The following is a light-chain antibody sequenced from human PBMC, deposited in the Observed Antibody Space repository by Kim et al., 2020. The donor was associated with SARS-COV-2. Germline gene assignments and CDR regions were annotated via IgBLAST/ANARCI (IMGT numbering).Light chain of an antibody. Sequence: DIVMTQSPDSLAVSLGERATINCKSSQSVLTSSNNKNYLAWYQQKPGQPPKLLIYWASTREFGVPDRFSGSGSGTDFTLTISSLQAEDVAVYYCQQYYSTPLTFGGGTKVDIK. V-gene: IGKV4-1*01. J-gene: IGKJ4*01. CDR3: QQYYSTPLT. CDR1: QSVLTSSNNKNY. CDR2: WAS.